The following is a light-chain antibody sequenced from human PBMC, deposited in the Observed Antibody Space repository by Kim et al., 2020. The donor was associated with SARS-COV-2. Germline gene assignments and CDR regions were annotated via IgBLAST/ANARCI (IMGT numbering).Light chain of an antibody. CDR3: QSYDSSNPWV. V-gene: IGLV6-57*03. CDR2: EDD. J-gene: IGLJ3*02. CDR1: SGSIASHY. Sequence: KTVTISCTRSSGSIASHYVQWYQQRPGSAPTTVIYEDDQRPSGVPDRFSGSIDSSSNSASLTISGLKTEDEADYYCQSYDSSNPWVFGGGTQLPS.